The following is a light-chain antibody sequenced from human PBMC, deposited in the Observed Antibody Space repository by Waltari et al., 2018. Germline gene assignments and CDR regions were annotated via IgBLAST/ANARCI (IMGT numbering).Light chain of an antibody. CDR1: QYISNY. CDR3: QQSYSTPRT. V-gene: IGKV1-39*01. CDR2: DSS. Sequence: DIQMTQSPSSVSASVGDRVTITCRASQYISNYLNWYQQIPGKAPKVLIYDSSSLQSGVPSRFSGSRSGTDFTLTISSLQVDDFTTYYCQQSYSTPRTFGQWTKVEMK. J-gene: IGKJ1*01.